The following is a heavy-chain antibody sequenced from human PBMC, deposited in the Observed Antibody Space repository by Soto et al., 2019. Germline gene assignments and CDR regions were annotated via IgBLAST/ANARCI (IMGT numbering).Heavy chain of an antibody. CDR1: GGSISSAAYY. CDR2: ISHSGST. Sequence: TLSLTCTVSGGSISSAAYYWSWIRRHPGKDLEWIGYISHSGSTYYTPSLKSRVIISADTSKNQFSLNLNSVTAADTAVYYCAREYTYGSNFFDCWGQGALVTVSS. D-gene: IGHD5-18*01. CDR3: AREYTYGSNFFDC. V-gene: IGHV4-31*03. J-gene: IGHJ4*02.